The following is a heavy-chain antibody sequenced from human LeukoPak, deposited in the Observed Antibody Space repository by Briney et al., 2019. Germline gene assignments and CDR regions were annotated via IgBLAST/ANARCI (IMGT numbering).Heavy chain of an antibody. V-gene: IGHV1-2*02. J-gene: IGHJ4*02. CDR1: GFTFTGYY. Sequence: ASVKVSCKAPGFTFTGYYIHWWRQAPGQGPEWMGWINVNNGDTNSVQKFQNRVTMTRDTSISTAYMEVTRLRSDDTAVYYCARAAAASYLDYWGQGTLVTVSS. CDR3: ARAAAASYLDY. CDR2: INVNNGDT. D-gene: IGHD3-16*02.